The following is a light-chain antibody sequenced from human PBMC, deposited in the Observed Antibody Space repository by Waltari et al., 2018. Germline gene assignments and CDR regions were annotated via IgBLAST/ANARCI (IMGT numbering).Light chain of an antibody. CDR2: EGN. CDR1: SSDVGNFLL. Sequence: QSALTQPASVSGSPGQSISIPCTGSSSDVGNFLLSSWYQQPPGKAPQVIIYEGNKRPSGLSDRFSGSKSGNTASLTISGLQPDDEADYYCCSYVGGTSWVFGGGTKLTVL. J-gene: IGLJ3*02. CDR3: CSYVGGTSWV. V-gene: IGLV2-23*01.